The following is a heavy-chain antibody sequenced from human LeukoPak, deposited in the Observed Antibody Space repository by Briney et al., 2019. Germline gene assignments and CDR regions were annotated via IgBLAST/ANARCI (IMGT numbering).Heavy chain of an antibody. J-gene: IGHJ4*02. CDR2: IYYSGST. V-gene: IGHV4-59*01. Sequence: PSETLSLTCTVSGGSISSYYWSWIRQPPGKGLEWIGYIYYSGSTSYNPSLKSRVTISVDTSKNQFSLKLSSVTAADTAVYYCARATPATVTTIDYWGQGTLVTVSS. CDR3: ARATPATVTTIDY. D-gene: IGHD4-17*01. CDR1: GGSISSYY.